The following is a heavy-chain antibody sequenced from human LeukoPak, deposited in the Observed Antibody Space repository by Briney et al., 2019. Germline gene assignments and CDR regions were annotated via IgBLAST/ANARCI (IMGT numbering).Heavy chain of an antibody. D-gene: IGHD5-24*01. V-gene: IGHV1-18*01. CDR3: ARDNSVRDEAWWFNP. Sequence: ASVKVSCKASGYTFTSYGISWVRQAPGQGLEWMGWISAYNGNTNYAQKFQGRVTLTRDMSTSTDYLELSSLKSEDTAVYYCARDNSVRDEAWWFNPWGQGTLVTVSS. CDR2: ISAYNGNT. J-gene: IGHJ5*02. CDR1: GYTFTSYG.